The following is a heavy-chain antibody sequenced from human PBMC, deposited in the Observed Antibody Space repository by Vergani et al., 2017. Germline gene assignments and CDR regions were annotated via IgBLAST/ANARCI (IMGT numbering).Heavy chain of an antibody. Sequence: QLQLQESGPGLVKPSETLSLTCTVSGGSISSSSYYWGWIRQPPGKGLEWIGSIYYSGSTYYNPSLKSRVTISVDTSKNQFSLKLSSVTAADTAVYYCAGHRKDKSQWLAVGEFDYWGQGTLVTVSS. D-gene: IGHD6-19*01. CDR3: AGHRKDKSQWLAVGEFDY. CDR1: GGSISSSSYY. CDR2: IYYSGST. J-gene: IGHJ4*02. V-gene: IGHV4-39*01.